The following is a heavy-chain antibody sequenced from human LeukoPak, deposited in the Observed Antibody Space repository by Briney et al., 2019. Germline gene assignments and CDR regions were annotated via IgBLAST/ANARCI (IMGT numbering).Heavy chain of an antibody. CDR1: GFTFSSYE. D-gene: IGHD1/OR15-1a*01. Sequence: GGSLRLSCETSGFTFSSYEMSWVRQAPGKGLEWVSVIYTDGNTYYADSVKGRFTISRDNSKNTLYLQMNSLRAEDTAVYYCATAPLSTTYSFTWEHDYWGQGTLVTVSS. J-gene: IGHJ4*02. CDR2: IYTDGNT. V-gene: IGHV3-66*01. CDR3: ATAPLSTTYSFTWEHDY.